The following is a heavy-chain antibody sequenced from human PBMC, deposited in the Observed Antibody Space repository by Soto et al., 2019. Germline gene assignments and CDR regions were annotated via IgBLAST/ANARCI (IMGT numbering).Heavy chain of an antibody. CDR3: ARGSTYYYDSSGYYLGY. V-gene: IGHV4-30-4*01. D-gene: IGHD3-22*01. Sequence: LSLTCTVSGGSISSGDYYWSWIRQPPGKGLEWIGYIYYSGSTYYNPSLKSRVTISVDTSKNQFSLKLSSVTAADTAVYYCARGSTYYYDSSGYYLGYWGQGTLVTVSS. CDR2: IYYSGST. CDR1: GGSISSGDYY. J-gene: IGHJ4*02.